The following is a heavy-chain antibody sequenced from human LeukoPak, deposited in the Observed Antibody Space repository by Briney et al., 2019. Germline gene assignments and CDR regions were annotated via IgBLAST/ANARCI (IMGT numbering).Heavy chain of an antibody. CDR3: ARERRGGSYFTEKRLDY. Sequence: ASVKVSCKASGYTFTGYYMHWVRQAPGQGLEWMGRINPNSGGTNYAQKFQGRVTITADESTSTAYMELSSLRSEDTAVYYCARERRGGSYFTEKRLDYWGQGTLVTVSS. D-gene: IGHD1-26*01. V-gene: IGHV1-2*06. J-gene: IGHJ4*02. CDR1: GYTFTGYY. CDR2: INPNSGGT.